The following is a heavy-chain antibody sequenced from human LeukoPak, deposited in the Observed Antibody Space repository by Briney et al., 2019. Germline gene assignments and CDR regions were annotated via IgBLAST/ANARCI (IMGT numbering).Heavy chain of an antibody. CDR3: ARILGKAGAAPPGNYYYDMDV. Sequence: SVKVSCKASGGTFSSYAISWVRQAPGQGLEWMGGIIPIFGTANYAQKFQGRVTITADESTSTAYMELSSLRSEDTAVYYCARILGKAGAAPPGNYYYDMDVGGKGTTVTVS. V-gene: IGHV1-69*13. CDR1: GGTFSSYA. CDR2: IIPIFGTA. D-gene: IGHD6-19*01. J-gene: IGHJ6*04.